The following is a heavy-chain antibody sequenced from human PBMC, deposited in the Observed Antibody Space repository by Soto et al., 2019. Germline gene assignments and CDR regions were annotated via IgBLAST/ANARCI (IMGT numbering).Heavy chain of an antibody. J-gene: IGHJ3*01. CDR1: GFTFSSYA. Sequence: GGSLRLSCSASGFTFSSYAMHWVRQAPGKGLEYVSAITSNGGSTYYPDSMNGRFTVFRDNSENTLYLQMSSLRAEDTAFYYCVKALSARYNSAKAFDVWGQGTMVTVSS. D-gene: IGHD2-2*02. V-gene: IGHV3-64D*06. CDR2: ITSNGGST. CDR3: VKALSARYNSAKAFDV.